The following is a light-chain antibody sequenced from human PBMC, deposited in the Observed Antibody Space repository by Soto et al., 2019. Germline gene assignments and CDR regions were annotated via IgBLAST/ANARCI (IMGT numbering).Light chain of an antibody. V-gene: IGKV1-6*01. CDR2: AAS. CDR1: QVIGND. Sequence: AIPMTQSPSSLSASVGDRVTISCRASQVIGNDLAWYQQKPGKAPRLLIFAASNLQSGVPSRFSGSGSGTDFTLTISRLQPEDFATYYCLQFYNFSWTFGQGTRVEIK. J-gene: IGKJ1*01. CDR3: LQFYNFSWT.